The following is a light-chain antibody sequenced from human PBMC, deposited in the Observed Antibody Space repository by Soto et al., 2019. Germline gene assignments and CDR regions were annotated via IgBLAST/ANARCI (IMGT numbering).Light chain of an antibody. Sequence: QSALTQPASVCGSPGQSITISCTGTRSDIGNYNRVSWYQQYPGKAPKLMIYAVADRPSGVPNRFSGSKSGNTASLTISGLQAEDEADYYCKAQTSANTYVFGTGTKVTVL. V-gene: IGLV2-14*01. CDR3: KAQTSANTYV. CDR1: RSDIGNYNR. J-gene: IGLJ1*01. CDR2: AVA.